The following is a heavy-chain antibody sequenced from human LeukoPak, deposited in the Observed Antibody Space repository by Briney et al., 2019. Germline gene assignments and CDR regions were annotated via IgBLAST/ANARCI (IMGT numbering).Heavy chain of an antibody. CDR1: GDSISFYL. J-gene: IGHJ6*02. D-gene: IGHD6-13*01. CDR3: ARLSAAATGWDPYYYYGMDV. Sequence: SETLSLPCTVPGDSISFYLWSWIRQPPGKGLEWMGYIYDIGSTNYNPSLTSRVSISVDTSKNQFPLKLSSVPAADRAVYYCARLSAAATGWDPYYYYGMDVWGRGTTVTVSS. V-gene: IGHV4-59*01. CDR2: IYDIGST.